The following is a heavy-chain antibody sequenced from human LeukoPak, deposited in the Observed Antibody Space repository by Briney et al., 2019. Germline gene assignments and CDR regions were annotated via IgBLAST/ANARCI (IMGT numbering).Heavy chain of an antibody. V-gene: IGHV1-18*01. D-gene: IGHD2-2*01. CDR3: SRDKGDIVVVPEFYL. CDR1: GYTFTSYG. Sequence: ASVKVSFKSSGYTFTSYGFSWVRQAPAQGLEWMGWISAYNGNTNYAQKLQDRLTMTTDTSATTANMELRSLRSDDTAVYYWSRDKGDIVVVPEFYLWGQGTLVTVSS. J-gene: IGHJ5*02. CDR2: ISAYNGNT.